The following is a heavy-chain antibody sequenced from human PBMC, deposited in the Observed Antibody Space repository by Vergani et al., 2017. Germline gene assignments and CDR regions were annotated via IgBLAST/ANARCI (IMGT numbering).Heavy chain of an antibody. CDR3: ARGGYGSGSYYIRTFYPFDP. CDR2: ISYDGSNK. Sequence: QVQLVESGGGVVQPGRSLRLSCAASGFTFSSYGMHWVRQAPGKGLEWVAVISYDGSNKYYADSVKGRFTISRDNSKNTLYLQMNSLRAEDTAVYYCARGGYGSGSYYIRTFYPFDPWGQGTLVTVSS. D-gene: IGHD3-10*01. V-gene: IGHV3-30*03. CDR1: GFTFSSYG. J-gene: IGHJ5*02.